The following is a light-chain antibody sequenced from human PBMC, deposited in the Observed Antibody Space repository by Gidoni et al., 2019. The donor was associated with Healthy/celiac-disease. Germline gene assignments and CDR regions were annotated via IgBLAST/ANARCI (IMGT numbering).Light chain of an antibody. J-gene: IGKJ1*01. V-gene: IGKV1-39*01. CDR1: QSITSY. CDR2: AAS. CDR3: QQSYRTPRA. Sequence: DIQMTQSPSSLSASVGDRVNITCRASQSITSYLNWYQQKPGKAPKLLIYAASSLQSGVPSRFSGSGSGSDFTLTISSLQPEDFATYYCQQSYRTPRAFXXXTKVEIK.